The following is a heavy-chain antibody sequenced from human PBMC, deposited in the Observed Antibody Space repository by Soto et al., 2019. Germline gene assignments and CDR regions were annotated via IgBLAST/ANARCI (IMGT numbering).Heavy chain of an antibody. CDR1: GFTFSTTG. CDR2: ISHDGGVK. D-gene: IGHD6-19*01. CDR3: AKDLYGAGWYNYFDP. V-gene: IGHV3-30*18. J-gene: IGHJ5*02. Sequence: GSLRLSCAASGFTFSTTGMHWVRQAPGKGLEWVAMISHDGGVKHYTDSVKGRFTISRDTSNNTVYLQMNSLRPEDTAMYHCAKDLYGAGWYNYFDPWGQGTLVTSPQ.